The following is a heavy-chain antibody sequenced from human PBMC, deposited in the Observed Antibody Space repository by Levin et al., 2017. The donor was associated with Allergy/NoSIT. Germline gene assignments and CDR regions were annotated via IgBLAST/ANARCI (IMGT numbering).Heavy chain of an antibody. J-gene: IGHJ4*02. D-gene: IGHD3-10*01. Sequence: GGSLRLSCKGSGYSFTSYWISWVRQMPGKGLEWMGRIDPSDSYTNYSPSFQGHVTISADKSISTAYLQWSSLKASDTAMYYCARIHGSGSYYFDYWGQGTLVTVSS. CDR1: GYSFTSYW. V-gene: IGHV5-10-1*01. CDR2: IDPSDSYT. CDR3: ARIHGSGSYYFDY.